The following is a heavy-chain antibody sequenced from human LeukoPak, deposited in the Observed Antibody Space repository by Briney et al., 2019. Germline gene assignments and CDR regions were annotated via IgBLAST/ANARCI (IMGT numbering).Heavy chain of an antibody. V-gene: IGHV3-23*01. J-gene: IGHJ4*02. CDR1: GFTFRNFP. Sequence: GGSLRLSCSASGFTFRNFPISWVRQAPGKGLEWVSSIGGGDTHYADSVKGRFTISRDDSRSTVDLQMSSLRAEDTAVYYCAKDGQSFNSMYDYFDSWGQGTLVTVSS. CDR3: AKDGQSFNSMYDYFDS. CDR2: IGGGDT. D-gene: IGHD2-8*01.